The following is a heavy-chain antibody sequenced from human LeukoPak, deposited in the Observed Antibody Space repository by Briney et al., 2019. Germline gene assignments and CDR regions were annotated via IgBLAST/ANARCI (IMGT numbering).Heavy chain of an antibody. CDR3: ARDLMGIAYRGAFYY. CDR1: GFTFSSYA. Sequence: PGGSLRLSCAASGFTFSSYAMHWVRQAPGKGLEWVAVISYDGSNKYCADSVKGRFTISRDNSKNTLYLQMNSLRAEDTAVYYCARDLMGIAYRGAFYYWGQGTLVTVSS. CDR2: ISYDGSNK. D-gene: IGHD6-13*01. V-gene: IGHV3-30*04. J-gene: IGHJ4*02.